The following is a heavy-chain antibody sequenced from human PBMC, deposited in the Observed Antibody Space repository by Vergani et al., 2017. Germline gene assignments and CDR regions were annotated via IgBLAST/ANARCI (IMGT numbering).Heavy chain of an antibody. Sequence: EVELVQSGPEMRKPGESLKISCKGSEYSFGHYWIGWVGQMPGKGLEWMGIIYPADSDTRYSPSFQGQVTISADKSISTAFLQWDSLKASDTALYYCARHTTYTDSWGQGTLVTVSS. D-gene: IGHD1-1*01. J-gene: IGHJ4*02. CDR2: IYPADSDT. CDR3: ARHTTYTDS. CDR1: EYSFGHYW. V-gene: IGHV5-51*01.